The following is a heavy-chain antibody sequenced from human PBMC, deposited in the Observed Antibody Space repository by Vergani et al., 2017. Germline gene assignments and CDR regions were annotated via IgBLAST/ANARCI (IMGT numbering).Heavy chain of an antibody. D-gene: IGHD2-21*01. V-gene: IGHV4-4*03. J-gene: IGHJ5*02. CDR2: ICHTEDT. Sequence: QVQLQESGPGLVKPPGTLSLTCAVSGDSISSNNCWTWVRQPPGKGLEWIGEICHTEDTKFSPSLKSRVTVSVDESRNLFSLRLNSVTAADTAVYYCARGNCGVNCPKYNWLAPWGRGILVTVSS. CDR1: GDSISSNNC. CDR3: ARGNCGVNCPKYNWLAP.